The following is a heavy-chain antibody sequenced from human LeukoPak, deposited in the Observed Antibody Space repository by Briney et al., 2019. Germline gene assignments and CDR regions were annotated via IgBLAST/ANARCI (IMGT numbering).Heavy chain of an antibody. CDR1: AGTFSSYA. Sequence: SVEVSCKASAGTFSSYAISWVRQAPGQGLEWMGGIIPIFGTANYAQKFQGRVTITTDESTSTAYMELSSLRSEDTAVYYCAREFSGTTSEGGYYYYMDVWGKGTTVTVSS. D-gene: IGHD1-7*01. J-gene: IGHJ6*03. CDR2: IIPIFGTA. CDR3: AREFSGTTSEGGYYYYMDV. V-gene: IGHV1-69*05.